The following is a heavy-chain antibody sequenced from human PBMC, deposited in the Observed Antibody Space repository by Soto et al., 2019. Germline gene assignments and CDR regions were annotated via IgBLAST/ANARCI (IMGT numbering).Heavy chain of an antibody. V-gene: IGHV1-69*13. Sequence: ASVKVSCKASGGTFSSYAISWVRQAPGQGLEWVGGIIPIFGTANYEQKFQGRVTITADESTSPAYMELSSLRSEDTAVYCCARGDQYCSSTSCYKRYNWFDPWGQGALVTVSS. CDR1: GGTFSSYA. J-gene: IGHJ5*02. CDR2: IIPIFGTA. CDR3: ARGDQYCSSTSCYKRYNWFDP. D-gene: IGHD2-2*02.